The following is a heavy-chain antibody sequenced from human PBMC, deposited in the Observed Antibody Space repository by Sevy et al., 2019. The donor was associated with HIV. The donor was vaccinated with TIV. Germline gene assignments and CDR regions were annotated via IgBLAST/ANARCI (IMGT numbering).Heavy chain of an antibody. CDR1: GFTFSRYD. CDR3: ARGTRYSGSYYLGDDAFDI. Sequence: GGSLRLSCAASGFTFSRYDMHWVRQATGKGLEWVSSIGTAGDTYYPGSVKGRFTISRENAKKSLYLQMTSLRAGDTAVYYCARGTRYSGSYYLGDDAFDIWGQETMVTVSS. J-gene: IGHJ3*02. D-gene: IGHD1-26*01. V-gene: IGHV3-13*01. CDR2: IGTAGDT.